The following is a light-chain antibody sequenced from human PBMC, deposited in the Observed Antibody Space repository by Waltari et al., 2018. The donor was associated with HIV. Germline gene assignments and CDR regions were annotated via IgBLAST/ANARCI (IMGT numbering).Light chain of an antibody. V-gene: IGLV3-25*03. J-gene: IGLJ2*01. CDR2: KDN. Sequence: SSELTQPPSVSVSPGQTAKITCSGDALTDHYVYWYQQKPGQAPVMVIKKDNERPSGIPERFSGSSSGTTVTLTISGVQAEDEADYYCQSGACSGTYVIFGGGTKLTVL. CDR1: ALTDHY. CDR3: QSGACSGTYVI.